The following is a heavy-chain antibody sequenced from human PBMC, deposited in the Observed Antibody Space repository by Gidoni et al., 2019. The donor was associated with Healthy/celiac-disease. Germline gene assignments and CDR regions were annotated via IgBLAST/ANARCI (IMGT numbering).Heavy chain of an antibody. CDR1: GGSFSGYY. CDR3: ARSGTDPQSGIAFDY. V-gene: IGHV4-34*01. D-gene: IGHD1-26*01. Sequence: QVQLQQWGAGLLKPSETLSLTCAVYGGSFSGYYWSWIRQPPGKGLEWIGEINHSGSTNYNPSLKSRVTISVDTSKNQFSLKLSSVTAADTAVYYCARSGTDPQSGIAFDYWGQGTLVTVSS. CDR2: INHSGST. J-gene: IGHJ4*02.